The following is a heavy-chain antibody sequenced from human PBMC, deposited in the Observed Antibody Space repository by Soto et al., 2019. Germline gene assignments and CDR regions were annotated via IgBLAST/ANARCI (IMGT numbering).Heavy chain of an antibody. CDR2: INAGNGNT. Sequence: ASVKVSCKASGYTFISYGISWVRQAPGQGLEWMGWINAGNGNTKYLQKFQGRVTITRDTSASTAYMELSSLRSEDTAVYYCARGLGLYYFDYWGQGTLVTVSS. V-gene: IGHV1-3*01. CDR1: GYTFISYG. J-gene: IGHJ4*02. D-gene: IGHD1-26*01. CDR3: ARGLGLYYFDY.